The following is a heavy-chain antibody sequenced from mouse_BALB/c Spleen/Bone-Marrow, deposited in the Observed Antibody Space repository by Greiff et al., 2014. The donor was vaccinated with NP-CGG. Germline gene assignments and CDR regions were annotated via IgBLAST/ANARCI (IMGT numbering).Heavy chain of an antibody. CDR2: IRNKANGYTT. CDR3: ARDYGNYVRFAY. CDR1: GFTFTDYY. D-gene: IGHD2-1*01. V-gene: IGHV7-3*02. J-gene: IGHJ3*01. Sequence: DVQLVESGGGLVQPGGSLRLSCATSGFTFTDYYMSWVRQPPGKAPEWLVFIRNKANGYTTEYSASVKGRFTISRDNSQSILYLQMNTLRAEDSATYYCARDYGNYVRFAYWGQGTLVTVSA.